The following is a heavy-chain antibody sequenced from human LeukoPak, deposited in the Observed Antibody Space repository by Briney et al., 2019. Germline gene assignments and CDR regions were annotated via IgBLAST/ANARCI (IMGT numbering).Heavy chain of an antibody. CDR1: GFTFSGSP. D-gene: IGHD1/OR15-1a*01. Sequence: GGSLRLSCAASGFTFSGSPILWVRQASGKGLEWVGRIRGKADNYATAYAASVQGRCTISRDDSQNTAYLQLNSLKTEDTAVYYCPQNNNWGQGALVTVSS. CDR2: IRGKADNYAT. CDR3: PQNNN. V-gene: IGHV3-73*01. J-gene: IGHJ4*02.